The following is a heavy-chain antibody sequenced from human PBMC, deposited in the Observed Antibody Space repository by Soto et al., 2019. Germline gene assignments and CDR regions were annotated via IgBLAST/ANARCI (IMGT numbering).Heavy chain of an antibody. CDR3: ARESPPRGFDY. CDR2: IYYSGNT. Sequence: QVQLQESGPGLVKPSETLSLTCTGSGGSISSYYWSWIRQPPGKGLEWIGYIYYSGNTNYNPSLKSRVTTSVDTSKNPFSLKLSSVTAADTAVYYCARESPPRGFDYWGQGTLVTVSS. V-gene: IGHV4-59*01. J-gene: IGHJ4*02. CDR1: GGSISSYY.